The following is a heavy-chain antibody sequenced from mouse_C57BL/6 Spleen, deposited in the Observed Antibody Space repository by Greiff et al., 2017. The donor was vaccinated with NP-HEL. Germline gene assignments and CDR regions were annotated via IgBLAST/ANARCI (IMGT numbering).Heavy chain of an antibody. CDR1: GYSITSGYY. V-gene: IGHV3-6*01. D-gene: IGHD2-4*01. J-gene: IGHJ4*01. CDR3: AREGVITTPYAMDY. CDR2: ISYDGSN. Sequence: EVKLLESGPGLVKPSQSLSLTCSVTGYSITSGYYWNWIRQFPGNKLEWMGYISYDGSNNYNPSLKNRISITRDTSKNQFFLKLNSVTTEDTATYYCAREGVITTPYAMDYWGQGTSVTVSS.